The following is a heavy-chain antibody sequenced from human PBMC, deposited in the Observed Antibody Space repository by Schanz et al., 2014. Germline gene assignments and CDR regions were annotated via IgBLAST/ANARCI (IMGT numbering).Heavy chain of an antibody. Sequence: EVQLAESGGGLVQPGGSLRLSCAASTFTFSSDWMSWVRQAPGKGLEWVANIKEDGSVKDYVDSVKGRFTISRDNFKGALYLQMSSLRAEDTAVYYCAKKVPAYNPFDSWGQGTLVTVSS. D-gene: IGHD1-1*01. CDR1: TFTFSSDW. J-gene: IGHJ4*02. V-gene: IGHV3-7*05. CDR2: IKEDGSVK. CDR3: AKKVPAYNPFDS.